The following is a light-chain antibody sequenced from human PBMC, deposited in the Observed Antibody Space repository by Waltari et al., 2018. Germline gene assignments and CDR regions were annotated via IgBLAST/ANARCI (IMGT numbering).Light chain of an antibody. CDR1: SRDVGGSNY. V-gene: IGLV2-23*02. Sequence: QSALTQPASVSGSPGQSITISCTGTSRDVGGSNYVSWYQQYPDKAPKLMIYDFSKRPSGVSNRFSGSKSGNTASLTISGLQAEDEADYYCCSYAGSSTHVLFGGGTKLTVL. CDR2: DFS. CDR3: CSYAGSSTHVL. J-gene: IGLJ2*01.